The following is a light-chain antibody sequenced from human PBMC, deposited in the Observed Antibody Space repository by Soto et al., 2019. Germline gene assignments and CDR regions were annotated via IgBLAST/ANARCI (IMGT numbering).Light chain of an antibody. V-gene: IGLV2-14*01. CDR2: EVT. CDR1: SSDVGGYNY. CDR3: SSYTSSSTLV. Sequence: QSVLTQPASVSGSPGQSITISCAGISSDVGGYNYVSWYQQHPGQAPKLMIYEVTNRPSGVSNRFSGSKSGNTASLTISGLQTEDEADYYCSSYTSSSTLVFGGGTKVTVL. J-gene: IGLJ3*02.